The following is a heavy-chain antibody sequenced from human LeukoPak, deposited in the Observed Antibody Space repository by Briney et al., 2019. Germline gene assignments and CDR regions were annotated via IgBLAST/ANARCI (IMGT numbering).Heavy chain of an antibody. D-gene: IGHD1-26*01. CDR1: GFTFSSYA. Sequence: GRSLRLSCAASGFTFSSYAMHWVRQAPGKGLEWVAVISYDGSNKYYADSVKGRFTISRDNSKNTLYLQMNSLRAEDTAVYYCASSGSYFWGHFDYWGQGTLVTVSS. J-gene: IGHJ4*02. V-gene: IGHV3-30-3*01. CDR3: ASSGSYFWGHFDY. CDR2: ISYDGSNK.